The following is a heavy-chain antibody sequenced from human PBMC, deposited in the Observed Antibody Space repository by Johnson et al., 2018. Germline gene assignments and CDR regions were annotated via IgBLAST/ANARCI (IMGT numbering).Heavy chain of an antibody. CDR3: ARESNGDVP. J-gene: IGHJ4*02. CDR1: GFTFSSYA. Sequence: QVQLVQSGGGVVQPGRSLRLSCAASGFTFSSYAMHWVRQAPGKGLEWVAVISYDGSDKYYADSVKGRLTISRDNSKNTLYLQMNSLSPEDTAVYYCARESNGDVPWGQGTLVTVSS. CDR2: ISYDGSDK. D-gene: IGHD2-8*01. V-gene: IGHV3-30-3*01.